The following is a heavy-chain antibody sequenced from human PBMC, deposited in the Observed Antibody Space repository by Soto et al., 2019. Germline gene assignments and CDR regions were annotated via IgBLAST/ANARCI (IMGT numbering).Heavy chain of an antibody. CDR3: ARLILRFVEWLPTDYGMDV. Sequence: PSETLSLTCTVSGGSISSSSYYWGWIRQPPGKGLEWIGSIYYSGSTYYNPSLKSRVTISVDTSKNQFSLKLSSVTAADTAVYYCARLILRFVEWLPTDYGMDVWGQGTTVTVSS. CDR2: IYYSGST. V-gene: IGHV4-39*01. CDR1: GGSISSSSYY. J-gene: IGHJ6*02. D-gene: IGHD3-3*01.